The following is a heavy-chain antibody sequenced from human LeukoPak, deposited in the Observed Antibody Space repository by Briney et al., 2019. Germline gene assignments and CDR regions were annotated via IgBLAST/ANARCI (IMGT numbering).Heavy chain of an antibody. Sequence: SGTLSLTCAVSGGSISSSNWWSWVRQPPGKGLEWIGEIYHSGSTNYNPSLKSRVTISVDKSKNQFSLKLSSVTAADTAVYYCARGKRNSWYPYFDYWGQGTLVTVSS. CDR1: GGSISSSNW. CDR2: IYHSGST. CDR3: ARGKRNSWYPYFDY. D-gene: IGHD6-13*01. J-gene: IGHJ4*02. V-gene: IGHV4-4*02.